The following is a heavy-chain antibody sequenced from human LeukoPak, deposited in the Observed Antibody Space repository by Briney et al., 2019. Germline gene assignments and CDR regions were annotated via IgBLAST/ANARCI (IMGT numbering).Heavy chain of an antibody. J-gene: IGHJ6*02. CDR2: IYPGDSDT. V-gene: IGHV5-51*01. Sequence: PGESLKISCKGSGYSFTSYWIGWVRQMPGKGLEWMGIIYPGDSDTRYSPSFQGQVTISADKSISTAYLQWSSLKASDTAMYYCTRHGASLLWANGMDVWGQGTTVTVSS. CDR1: GYSFTSYW. CDR3: TRHGASLLWANGMDV. D-gene: IGHD3-10*01.